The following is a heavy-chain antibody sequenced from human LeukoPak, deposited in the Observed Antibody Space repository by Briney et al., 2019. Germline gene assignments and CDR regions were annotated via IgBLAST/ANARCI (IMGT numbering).Heavy chain of an antibody. Sequence: GGSLRLSCAASGFTFSNYWMAWVRQAPGKGPEWVANINLDGSQKYYVDSVKGRFTISRDNSKNTLYLQMNSLRAEDTAVYYCARDPSIVATIHDYWGQGTLVTVSS. D-gene: IGHD5-12*01. J-gene: IGHJ4*02. CDR2: INLDGSQK. CDR3: ARDPSIVATIHDY. V-gene: IGHV3-7*01. CDR1: GFTFSNYW.